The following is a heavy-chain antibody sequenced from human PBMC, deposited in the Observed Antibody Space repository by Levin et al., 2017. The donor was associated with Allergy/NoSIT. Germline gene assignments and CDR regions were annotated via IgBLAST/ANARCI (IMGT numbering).Heavy chain of an antibody. V-gene: IGHV5-51*01. CDR2: IYPGDSDT. D-gene: IGHD1-1*01. J-gene: IGHJ6*03. CDR1: GYSFTSYW. Sequence: GGSLRLSCQGSGYSFTSYWIGWVRQMPGKGLEWMGIIYPGDSDTRYSPSFQGQVTISADKSISTAYLQWSSLKASDTAIYYCARRGTRDYYYYMEVWGKGTTVTVSS. CDR3: ARRGTRDYYYYMEV.